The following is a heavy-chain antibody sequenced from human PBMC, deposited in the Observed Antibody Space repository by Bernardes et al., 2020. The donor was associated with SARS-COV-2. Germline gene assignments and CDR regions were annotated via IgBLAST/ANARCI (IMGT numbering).Heavy chain of an antibody. CDR3: ATRGSGDCSSTSCLADYYYYYYGMDV. CDR2: ISAYNGNT. CDR1: GYTFTSYG. V-gene: IGHV1-18*04. D-gene: IGHD2-2*01. Sequence: ASVKVSCKASGYTFTSYGISWVRQAPGQGLEWMGWISAYNGNTSYAQKLQGRVTMTTDTSTSTAYMELRSLRSDDTAVYYCATRGSGDCSSTSCLADYYYYYYGMDVWGQGTTVTVSS. J-gene: IGHJ6*02.